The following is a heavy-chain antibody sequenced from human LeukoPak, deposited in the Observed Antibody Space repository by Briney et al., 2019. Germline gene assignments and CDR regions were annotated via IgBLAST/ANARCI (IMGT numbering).Heavy chain of an antibody. J-gene: IGHJ6*03. V-gene: IGHV4-38-2*02. CDR2: IYHSGST. Sequence: SETLSLTCTVSGYSISSGYYWGWIRQPPGKGLEWIGSIYHSGSTNYNPSLKSRVTISVDTSKNQFSLKLSSVTAADTAVYYCARTVTTYYYYYYMDVWGKGTTVTVSS. D-gene: IGHD4-11*01. CDR1: GYSISSGYY. CDR3: ARTVTTYYYYYYMDV.